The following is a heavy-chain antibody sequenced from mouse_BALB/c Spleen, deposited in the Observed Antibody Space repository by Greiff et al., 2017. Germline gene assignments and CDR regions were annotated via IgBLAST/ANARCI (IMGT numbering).Heavy chain of an antibody. Sequence: VQLQQSGPGLVKPSQSLSLTCTVTGYSITSDYAWNWIRQFPGNKLEWMGYISYSGSTSYNPSLKSRISITRDTSKNQFFLQLNSVTTEDTATYYCARCPLTYAMDYWGQGTSVTVSS. J-gene: IGHJ4*01. CDR3: ARCPLTYAMDY. V-gene: IGHV3-2*02. CDR2: ISYSGST. CDR1: GYSITSDYA.